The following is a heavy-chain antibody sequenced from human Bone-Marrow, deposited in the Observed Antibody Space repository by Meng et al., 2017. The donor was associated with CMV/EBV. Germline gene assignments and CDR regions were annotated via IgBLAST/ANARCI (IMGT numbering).Heavy chain of an antibody. V-gene: IGHV4-34*01. CDR3: ARVGGYCSSTSCYDRGYYYYYGMDV. CDR1: GGSFSGYY. CDR2: INHSGST. Sequence: GSLRLSCAVYGGSFSGYYWSWIRQPPGKGLEWIGEINHSGSTNYNPSLKSRVTISVDTSKNQFSLKLSSVTAADTAVYYWARVGGYCSSTSCYDRGYYYYYGMDVWGEGTTVTVSS. D-gene: IGHD2-2*03. J-gene: IGHJ6*04.